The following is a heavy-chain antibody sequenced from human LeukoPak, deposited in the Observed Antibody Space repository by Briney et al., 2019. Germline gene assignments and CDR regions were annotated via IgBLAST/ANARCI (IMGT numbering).Heavy chain of an antibody. CDR3: ARRSRTTTSIVVVTYFDY. Sequence: SETLSLTCAVYGGSFSGYYWSWIRQPPGKGLEWIGEINHSGSTNYNPSLKSRVTISVDTSKNQFSLKLSSVTAADTAVYYCARRSRTTTSIVVVTYFDYWGQGTLVTVSS. CDR2: INHSGST. CDR1: GGSFSGYY. J-gene: IGHJ4*02. D-gene: IGHD2-21*02. V-gene: IGHV4-34*01.